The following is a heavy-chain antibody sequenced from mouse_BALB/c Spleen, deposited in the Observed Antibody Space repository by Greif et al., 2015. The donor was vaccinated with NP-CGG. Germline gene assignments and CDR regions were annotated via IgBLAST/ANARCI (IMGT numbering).Heavy chain of an antibody. J-gene: IGHJ2*01. CDR3: ARDRYFDY. V-gene: IGHV5-17*02. Sequence: EVKVEESGGGLVQPGGSRKLSCAASGFTFSSFGMHWVRQAPEKGLEWVAYISSGSSTIYYADTVKGRFTISRDNPKNTLFLQMTSLRSEDTAMYYCARDRYFDYWGQGTTLTVSS. CDR1: GFTFSSFG. CDR2: ISSGSSTI. D-gene: IGHD2-14*01.